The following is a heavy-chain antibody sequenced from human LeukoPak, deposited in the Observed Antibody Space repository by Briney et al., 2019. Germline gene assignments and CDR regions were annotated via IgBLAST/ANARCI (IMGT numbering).Heavy chain of an antibody. CDR1: GYSFVGYG. Sequence: GASVKVSCKASGYSFVGYGITWVRQAPGQGLEWMGWFNPENGNTNYAQKVQGRVTITADKSTSTAYMELSSLRSEDTAVYYCAREPYYDILTGYRDWGQGTLVTVSS. CDR3: AREPYYDILTGYRD. V-gene: IGHV1-18*01. CDR2: FNPENGNT. D-gene: IGHD3-9*01. J-gene: IGHJ4*02.